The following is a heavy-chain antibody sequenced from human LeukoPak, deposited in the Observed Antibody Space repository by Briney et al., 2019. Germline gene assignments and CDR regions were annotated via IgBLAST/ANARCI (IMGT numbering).Heavy chain of an antibody. CDR1: GFTVSSNY. D-gene: IGHD3-22*01. CDR2: IYSGGST. V-gene: IGHV3-53*01. J-gene: IGHJ4*02. CDR3: ARAPGGYYDSSGYYSVEPFDY. Sequence: PGGSLRLSCAASGFTVSSNYMSWVRQAPGKGLEWVSVIYSGGSTYYAASVKGRFPISRDNSKNTLYLQMNSLRAEDTAVYYCARAPGGYYDSSGYYSVEPFDYWGQGTLVTVSS.